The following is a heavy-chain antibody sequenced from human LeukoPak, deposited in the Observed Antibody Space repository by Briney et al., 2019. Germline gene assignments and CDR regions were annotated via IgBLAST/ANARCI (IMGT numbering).Heavy chain of an antibody. J-gene: IGHJ5*02. V-gene: IGHV4-59*08. Sequence: SETLSLTYTVSGGSISSYYWSWIRQPPGKGLEWIGYIYYSGSTNYNPSLKSRVTISVDTSKNQFSLKLSSVTAADTAVYYCARQARYYDILTGYYLNNWFDPWGQGTLVTVSS. CDR2: IYYSGST. CDR1: GGSISSYY. CDR3: ARQARYYDILTGYYLNNWFDP. D-gene: IGHD3-9*01.